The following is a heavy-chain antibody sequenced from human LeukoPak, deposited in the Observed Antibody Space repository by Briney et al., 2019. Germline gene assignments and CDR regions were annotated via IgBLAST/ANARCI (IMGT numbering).Heavy chain of an antibody. CDR3: ARDGFSYGPGAAMGY. J-gene: IGHJ4*02. V-gene: IGHV3-21*01. CDR1: GFTFRGYN. CDR2: ISSSSSYI. Sequence: GGSLRLSCAASGFTFRGYNLNWVRQARGKGLEWVSAISSSSSYIYYADSVKGRFTISRDNAKNSLYLQMNSLRAEDTAVYYCARDGFSYGPGAAMGYWGQGTLVTVSS. D-gene: IGHD3-10*01.